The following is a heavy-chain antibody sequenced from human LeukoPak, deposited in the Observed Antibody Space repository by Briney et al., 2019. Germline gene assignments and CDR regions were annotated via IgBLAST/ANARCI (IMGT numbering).Heavy chain of an antibody. D-gene: IGHD3-22*01. Sequence: ASVKVSCKASGYIFTSYYIHWVRQAPGQGLEWMGWINTNTGNPTYAQGFTGRFVFSLDTSVSTAYLQISSLKAEDTAVYYCARGGSSGYTIPSNWGQGTLVTVSS. CDR1: GYIFTSYY. CDR2: INTNTGNP. CDR3: ARGGSSGYTIPSN. J-gene: IGHJ4*02. V-gene: IGHV7-4-1*02.